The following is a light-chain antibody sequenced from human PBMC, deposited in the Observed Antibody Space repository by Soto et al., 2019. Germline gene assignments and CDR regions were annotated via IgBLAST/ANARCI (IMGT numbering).Light chain of an antibody. CDR1: QSVSSN. J-gene: IGKJ2*01. CDR2: GAF. V-gene: IGKV3-15*01. CDR3: QQYNNWPPYT. Sequence: EIVMTQSPAILSVSPGERATLSCRASQSVSSNLAWYQQKPGRAPRLLIYGAFTRATGIPARFSGSGSGTEFTLTISSLQSEDFAVYYCQQYNNWPPYTFGQGTKLEIK.